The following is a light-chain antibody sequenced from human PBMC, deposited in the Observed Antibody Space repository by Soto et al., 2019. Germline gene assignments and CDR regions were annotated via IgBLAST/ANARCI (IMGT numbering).Light chain of an antibody. CDR2: HAS. CDR1: QSIRNS. J-gene: IGKJ3*01. Sequence: EIVLTQSPATLSLSPGERATLSCRASQSIRNSLAWFQHKPGQAPRLLIHHASNRATGIPARFSGSGSGTDFTLTISSLEPEAFAVYFCQQRSNWPEFTFGPGTKVDIK. CDR3: QQRSNWPEFT. V-gene: IGKV3-11*01.